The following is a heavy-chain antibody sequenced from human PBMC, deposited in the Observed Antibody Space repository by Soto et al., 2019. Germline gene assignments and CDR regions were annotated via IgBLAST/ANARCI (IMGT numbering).Heavy chain of an antibody. J-gene: IGHJ4*02. CDR2: ISYDGSNK. CDR3: ASIDY. V-gene: IGHV3-30-3*01. Sequence: QVQLVESGGGVVQPGRSLRLSCAASGFTFSSYAMHWVRQAPGKGLEWVAVISYDGSNKYYADSVKGRFTISRDNSKNTLYLQMNSLRAEYTAVYYCASIDYWGQGTLVTVSS. CDR1: GFTFSSYA.